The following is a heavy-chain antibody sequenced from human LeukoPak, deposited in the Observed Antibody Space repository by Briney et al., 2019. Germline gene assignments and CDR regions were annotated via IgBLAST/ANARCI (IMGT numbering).Heavy chain of an antibody. CDR1: GGSISSYY. CDR3: ARDGCSGGSCYSDAFDI. J-gene: IGHJ3*02. V-gene: IGHV4-4*07. Sequence: SETLSLTCTVSGGSISSYYWSWIRQPAGKGLEWIGRIYTSGSTNYNPSLKSRVTMSVDTSKNQLSLKLSSVTAADTAVYYCARDGCSGGSCYSDAFDIWGQGTMVTVSS. D-gene: IGHD2-15*01. CDR2: IYTSGST.